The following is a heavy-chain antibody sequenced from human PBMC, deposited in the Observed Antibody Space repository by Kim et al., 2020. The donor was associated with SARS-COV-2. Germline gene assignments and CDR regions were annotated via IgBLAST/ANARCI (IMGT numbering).Heavy chain of an antibody. D-gene: IGHD3-16*01. J-gene: IGHJ3*02. Sequence: GGSLRLSCAASGFTFSPYSMNWVRQAPGKGLEWVSYINGRNTNIYYADSVKGRFTISRDNAKNSAYLQMNSLRDEDTAVYYCARDVSYAFDIWGQGTMVTVSS. CDR3: ARDVSYAFDI. CDR2: INGRNTNI. V-gene: IGHV3-48*02. CDR1: GFTFSPYS.